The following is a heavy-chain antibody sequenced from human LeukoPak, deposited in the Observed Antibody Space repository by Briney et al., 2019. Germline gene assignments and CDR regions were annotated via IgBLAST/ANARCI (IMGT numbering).Heavy chain of an antibody. CDR3: ARDWPYYDILTGYYMSAFDI. D-gene: IGHD3-9*01. J-gene: IGHJ3*02. V-gene: IGHV3-74*01. CDR2: ISDAGAHT. CDR1: GFTFSNYW. Sequence: GGSLRLSCAASGFTFSNYWMHWVRQAPGKGLVWVSRISDAGAHTFYADSVKGRFAMSRDNAKNSLYLQMNSLRAEDTAVYYCARDWPYYDILTGYYMSAFDIWGQGTMVTVSS.